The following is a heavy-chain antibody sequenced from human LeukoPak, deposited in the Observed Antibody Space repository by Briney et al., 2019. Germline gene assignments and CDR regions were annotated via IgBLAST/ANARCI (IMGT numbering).Heavy chain of an antibody. CDR3: ALRRSCTYFDY. J-gene: IGHJ4*02. CDR1: GGTFSSYA. V-gene: IGHV1-69*04. D-gene: IGHD2-15*01. CDR2: IIPILGIA. Sequence: SVKVSCKASGGTFSSYAISWVRQAPGQGLEWMGRIIPILGIANYAQKFQGRVTITADKSTSTAYMELSSLRSEDTAVYYCALRRSCTYFDYWGQGTLVTVSS.